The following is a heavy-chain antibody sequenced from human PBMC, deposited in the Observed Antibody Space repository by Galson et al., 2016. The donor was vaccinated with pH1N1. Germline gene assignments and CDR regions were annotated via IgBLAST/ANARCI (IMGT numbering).Heavy chain of an antibody. CDR3: ARMKYGDYVNYFDP. CDR1: GFSLSTSGVG. CDR2: IYWDDDK. D-gene: IGHD4-17*01. V-gene: IGHV2-5*02. J-gene: IGHJ5*02. Sequence: PALVKPTQTLTLTCTFSGFSLSTSGVGVGWIRQPPGKALEWLALIYWDDDKRYSPSLKSRLTITKDTSKNQVVLTMTNMDPVDTATYYCARMKYGDYVNYFDPWGQGTLVTVSS.